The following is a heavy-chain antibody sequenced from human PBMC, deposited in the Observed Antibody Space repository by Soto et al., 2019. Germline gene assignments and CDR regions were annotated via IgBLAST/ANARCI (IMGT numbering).Heavy chain of an antibody. CDR3: AAAPRY. Sequence: SETLSLTCAVSGGSISSGGYSWSWIRQPPGKGLEWIGYIYHSGSTKYNPSLKNRVTILRDTSKKQFSLKLSSVTAADTAVYYCAAAPRYWGQGTLVTVS. CDR1: GGSISSGGYS. CDR2: IYHSGST. J-gene: IGHJ4*02. D-gene: IGHD2-15*01. V-gene: IGHV4-30-2*02.